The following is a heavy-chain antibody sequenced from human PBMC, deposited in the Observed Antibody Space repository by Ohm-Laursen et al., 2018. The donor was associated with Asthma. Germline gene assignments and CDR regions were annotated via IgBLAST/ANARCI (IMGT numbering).Heavy chain of an antibody. V-gene: IGHV3-23*01. CDR1: GFTFSTYA. CDR2: ISGSASSR. J-gene: IGHJ4*02. D-gene: IGHD4-17*01. Sequence: GSLRLSCSASGFTFSTYAMNWIRQAPGKGPEWVSAISGSASSRYYADSVKGRFTISRDNSNNTLYLQMNSLRAEDTAIYYCAKLYGDYHPDYWGLGTQVTVSS. CDR3: AKLYGDYHPDY.